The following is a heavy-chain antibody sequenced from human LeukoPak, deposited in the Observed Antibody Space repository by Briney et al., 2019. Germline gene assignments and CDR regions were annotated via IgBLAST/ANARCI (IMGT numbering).Heavy chain of an antibody. D-gene: IGHD5-12*01. Sequence: GGSLRLSCAASGFTFSRHWMHWVRHAPGQGLVWVSRINSDGSSTSYADSVKGRFTISRDNAKNTLYLQMNSLRAEDTAVYYCKSGIVATIGDYWGQGTLVTASS. CDR1: GFTFSRHW. CDR3: KSGIVATIGDY. CDR2: INSDGSST. J-gene: IGHJ4*02. V-gene: IGHV3-74*01.